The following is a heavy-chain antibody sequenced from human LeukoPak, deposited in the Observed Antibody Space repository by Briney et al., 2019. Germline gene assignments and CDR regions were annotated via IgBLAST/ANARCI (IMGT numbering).Heavy chain of an antibody. V-gene: IGHV3-21*01. J-gene: IGHJ4*02. CDR1: GLPSSSYR. Sequence: GGSRRLSCAASGLPSSSYRMNWVRQAPGKGLEGVSSISSSSSYIYYADSVKGRFTISRDNAKNSLYLQMNSLRAEDTAVYYCARVRGYSGYAIDYWGQGTLVTVSS. D-gene: IGHD5-12*01. CDR2: ISSSSSYI. CDR3: ARVRGYSGYAIDY.